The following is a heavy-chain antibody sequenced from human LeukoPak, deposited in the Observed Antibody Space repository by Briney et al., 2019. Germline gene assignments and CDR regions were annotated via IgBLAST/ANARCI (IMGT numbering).Heavy chain of an antibody. D-gene: IGHD3-9*01. CDR3: AKPTYYETSTGSRGGFDH. CDR1: GFTVTTNY. V-gene: IGHV3-53*04. Sequence: GGSLRLSCAASGFTVTTNYMSWVRQAPGKGLEWVSVIYSGGSTYYADSVKGRFTISRHNSKNTLYLQMDSLREEDTAVFHCAKPTYYETSTGSRGGFDHWGQGTLVTVSS. J-gene: IGHJ4*02. CDR2: IYSGGST.